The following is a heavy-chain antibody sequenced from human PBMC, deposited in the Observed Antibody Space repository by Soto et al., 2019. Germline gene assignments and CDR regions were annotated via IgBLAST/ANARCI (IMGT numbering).Heavy chain of an antibody. CDR2: IYYTGDT. J-gene: IGHJ5*01. V-gene: IGHV4-39*01. CDR1: GDSITPTEFF. CDR3: VRRGYRQRFGDWFYS. Sequence: TSETLSLTCAVSGDSITPTEFFWGWIRQPPGKGLEWIGSIYYTGDTFYNASFTSRLTISVDTSKNQFSLRLSSVTAAHKAVYSCVRRGYRQRFGDWFYSWGRGTLVTVSS. D-gene: IGHD5-18*01.